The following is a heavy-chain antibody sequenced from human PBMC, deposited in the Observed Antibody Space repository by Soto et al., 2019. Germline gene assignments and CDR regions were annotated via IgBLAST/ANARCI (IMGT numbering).Heavy chain of an antibody. CDR1: GGSFSGYY. Sequence: QVQLQQWGAGLLKPSETLSLTCAVYGGSFSGYYWSWIRQPPGKGLEWIGEINHSGSTNYNPSLKGRVTRSVDTSKNQFSLKLSSVTAADTAVYYCARTYSSGWYFDYWGQGTLVTVSS. CDR3: ARTYSSGWYFDY. D-gene: IGHD6-19*01. CDR2: INHSGST. V-gene: IGHV4-34*01. J-gene: IGHJ4*02.